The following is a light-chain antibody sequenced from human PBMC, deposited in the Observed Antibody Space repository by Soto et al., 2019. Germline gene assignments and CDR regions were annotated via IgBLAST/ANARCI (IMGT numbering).Light chain of an antibody. CDR1: SSDVGGYNY. CDR2: DVS. V-gene: IGLV2-11*01. Sequence: QSALTQPRSVSGSPGQSVTISCTGTSSDVGGYNYVSWYQQHPGKAPKLMIYDVSKRRSGVPDRFYGSKSGNTASLTISGLQAEDEADYYCCSYAGSYTYVVFGGGTKLTAL. CDR3: CSYAGSYTYVV. J-gene: IGLJ2*01.